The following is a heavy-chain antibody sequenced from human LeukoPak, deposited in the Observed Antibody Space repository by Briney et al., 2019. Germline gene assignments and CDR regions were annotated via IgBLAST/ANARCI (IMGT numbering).Heavy chain of an antibody. CDR3: ARVGATDAFDI. Sequence: KPSETLSLTCTVSGGSISSGSYYWGWIRQPPGKGLEWIGSIYYSGSTYYNPSLKSRVTISVDTSKNQFSLKLSSVTAADTAVYYCARVGATDAFDIWGQGTMVTVSS. CDR1: GGSISSGSYY. CDR2: IYYSGST. D-gene: IGHD1-26*01. J-gene: IGHJ3*02. V-gene: IGHV4-39*01.